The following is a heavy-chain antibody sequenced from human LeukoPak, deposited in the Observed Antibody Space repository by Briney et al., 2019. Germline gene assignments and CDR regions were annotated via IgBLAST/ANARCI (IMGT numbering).Heavy chain of an antibody. J-gene: IGHJ4*02. V-gene: IGHV1-24*01. CDR3: ATTYYYDSSGYYGIDY. D-gene: IGHD3-22*01. Sequence: ASVKVSCKVSGYTLTELSMHWVRQAPGKGLGWMGGFDPEDGETIYAQKFQGRVTMTEDTSTDTAYMELSSLRSEDTAVYYCATTYYYDSSGYYGIDYWGQGTLVTVSS. CDR1: GYTLTELS. CDR2: FDPEDGET.